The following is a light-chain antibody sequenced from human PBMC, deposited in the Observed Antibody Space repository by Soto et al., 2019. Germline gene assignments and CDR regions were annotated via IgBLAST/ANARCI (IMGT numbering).Light chain of an antibody. CDR3: QQRSTWR. CDR1: QSVSSY. CDR2: DAS. Sequence: EIVLTQSPATLSLSPEEIATLSCRASQSVSSYLAWYQQKPGQAPILLIYDASVRATCIPARFSGSGSGTEFTLTISSLEPEDFAVYYCQQRSTWRFGGGTKVEIK. V-gene: IGKV3-11*01. J-gene: IGKJ4*01.